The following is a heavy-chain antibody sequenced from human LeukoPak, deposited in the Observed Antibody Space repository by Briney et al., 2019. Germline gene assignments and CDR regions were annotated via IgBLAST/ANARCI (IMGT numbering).Heavy chain of an antibody. D-gene: IGHD3-9*01. J-gene: IGHJ4*02. V-gene: IGHV3-30*18. Sequence: GRSLRLSCAASGFTFSSYGMHWVRQAPGKGLEWVAVISYDGSNKYYADSVKGRFTISRDNSKNTLYLQMNSLRAEDTAVYYCAKRPRGYDILTGYFHYWGQGTLVTVSS. CDR2: ISYDGSNK. CDR3: AKRPRGYDILTGYFHY. CDR1: GFTFSSYG.